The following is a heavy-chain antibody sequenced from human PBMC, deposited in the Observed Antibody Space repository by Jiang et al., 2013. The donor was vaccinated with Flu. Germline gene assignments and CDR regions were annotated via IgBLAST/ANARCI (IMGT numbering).Heavy chain of an antibody. D-gene: IGHD2-8*01. CDR3: ARLLCTNGVCSYFDY. CDR1: GGSISSSSYY. J-gene: IGHJ4*02. CDR2: IYYSGST. V-gene: IGHV4-39*01. Sequence: GPGLVKPSETLSLTCTVSGGSISSSSYYWGWIRQPPGKGLEWIGSIYYSGSTYYNPSLKSRVTISVDTSKNQFSLKLSSVTAADTAVYYCARLLCTNGVCSYFDYWGQGTLVTVSS.